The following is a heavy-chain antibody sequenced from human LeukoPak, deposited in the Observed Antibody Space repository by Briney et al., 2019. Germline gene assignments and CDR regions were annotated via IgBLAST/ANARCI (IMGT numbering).Heavy chain of an antibody. CDR2: ISGSGGST. V-gene: IGHV3-23*01. CDR3: AKGGSNYYDSSGYLFDY. CDR1: GFTFSSYA. J-gene: IGHJ4*02. Sequence: PGGSLRLSCAASGFTFSSYAMSWVRQAPGKGLEWASAISGSGGSTYYADSVKGRFTISRDNSKNTLYLLMNSLRAEDTAVYYCAKGGSNYYDSSGYLFDYWGQGTLVTVSS. D-gene: IGHD3-22*01.